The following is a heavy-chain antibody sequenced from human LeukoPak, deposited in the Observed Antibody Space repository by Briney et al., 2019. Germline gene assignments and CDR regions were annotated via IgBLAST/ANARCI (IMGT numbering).Heavy chain of an antibody. J-gene: IGHJ4*02. Sequence: SETLSLTCAVYGGSFSGYYWSWIRQPPGKGLEWIGEINHSGSTNYNPSLKSRVTISVDTSKNQFSLKLSSVTAADTAVYYCARRGGLRYFVHWGQGTLVTVSS. D-gene: IGHD3-9*01. CDR1: GGSFSGYY. V-gene: IGHV4-34*01. CDR3: ARRGGLRYFVH. CDR2: INHSGST.